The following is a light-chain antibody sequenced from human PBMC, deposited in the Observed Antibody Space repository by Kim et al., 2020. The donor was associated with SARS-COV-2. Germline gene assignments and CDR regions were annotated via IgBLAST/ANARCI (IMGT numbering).Light chain of an antibody. V-gene: IGLV6-57*03. CDR3: QSYDSTSHV. CDR2: QDD. Sequence: GKTVTISCTRSSGNIARNYVQWYQQRPGGAPVTLIYQDDRRPSGVPDRFSGSIDSSSNSASLTITGLQTEDEADYYCQSYDSTSHVFGGGTQLTVL. CDR1: SGNIARNY. J-gene: IGLJ3*02.